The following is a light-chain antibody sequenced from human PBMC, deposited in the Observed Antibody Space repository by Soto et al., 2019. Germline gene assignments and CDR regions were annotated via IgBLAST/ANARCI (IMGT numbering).Light chain of an antibody. V-gene: IGKV3-20*01. CDR3: QQYGSSPELP. CDR2: GAS. Sequence: EIVLTQSPAPLSLSPGERAPFSCGASQSVGAGYLAGFKQKQGQAPSLLSFGASGRATGIPDRFSGSGSGTDFTLTISRLEPEDFAVYYCQQYGSSPELPFGGGTKVEIK. J-gene: IGKJ4*01. CDR1: QSVGAGY.